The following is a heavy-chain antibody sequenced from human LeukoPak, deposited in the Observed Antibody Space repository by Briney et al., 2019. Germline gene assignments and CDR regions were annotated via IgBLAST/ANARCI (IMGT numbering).Heavy chain of an antibody. CDR3: ASVGATRTLDY. CDR1: GGSISSYY. CDR2: IYCSGST. J-gene: IGHJ4*02. V-gene: IGHV4-59*08. D-gene: IGHD1-26*01. Sequence: PSETLSLTCTVSGGSISSYYWSWIRQPRGKGLEWIGYIYCSGSTNYNPSLKSRVTISVDTSKNQFSLKLSSVTAADTAVYYCASVGATRTLDYWGQGTLVTVSS.